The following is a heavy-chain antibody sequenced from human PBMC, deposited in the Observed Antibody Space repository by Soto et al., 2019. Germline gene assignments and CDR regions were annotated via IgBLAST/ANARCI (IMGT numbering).Heavy chain of an antibody. CDR2: IDYSGST. CDR3: ARGGYHSSDYLSKWFDP. J-gene: IGHJ5*02. CDR1: GDSVRSGIYY. V-gene: IGHV4-61*01. D-gene: IGHD3-22*01. Sequence: QVQLQESGPGLVKPSETLSLTCTVSGDSVRSGIYYWSWIRQPPGKRLELIGFIDYSGSTNHNPSPKRRVTISIDTSKNQFSLKLKSVTAADTAVYYCARGGYHSSDYLSKWFDPWGQGTLVTVSS.